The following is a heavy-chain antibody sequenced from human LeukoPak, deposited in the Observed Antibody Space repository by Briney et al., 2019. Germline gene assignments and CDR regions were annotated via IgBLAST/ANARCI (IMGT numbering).Heavy chain of an antibody. CDR1: GGTFSSYA. V-gene: IGHV1-69*04. D-gene: IGHD2-2*01. CDR2: IIPILGIA. CDR3: ARDLGVPAALNWFDP. Sequence: GASVKVSCKASGGTFSSYAISWVRQAPGQGPEWMGRIIPILGIANYAQKFQGRVTITADKSTSTAYMELSSLRSEDTAVYYCARDLGVPAALNWFDPWGQGTLVTVSS. J-gene: IGHJ5*02.